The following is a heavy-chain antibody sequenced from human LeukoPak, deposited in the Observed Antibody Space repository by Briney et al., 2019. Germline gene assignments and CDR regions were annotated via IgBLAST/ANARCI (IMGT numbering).Heavy chain of an antibody. V-gene: IGHV4-59*01. CDR2: FSYSGST. CDR3: ATSGSSYLYAFDI. D-gene: IGHD3-10*01. Sequence: SETLSLTCSVSGVSISDYHWIWIRQPPAKGLEWMGYFSYSGSTRYNPSLKSRVTMSVDTSKNQFSLKLTSVTAADTAVYYCATSGSSYLYAFDIWGQGTMVTVSS. CDR1: GVSISDYH. J-gene: IGHJ3*02.